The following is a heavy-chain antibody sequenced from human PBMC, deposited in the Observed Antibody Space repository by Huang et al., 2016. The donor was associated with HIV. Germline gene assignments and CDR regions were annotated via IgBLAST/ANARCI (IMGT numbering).Heavy chain of an antibody. CDR2: MNPNSGNT. D-gene: IGHD2-15*01. CDR1: GYTFSNYD. Sequence: QVQLVQSGAEVKKPGASVKVSCKASGYTFSNYDINWVRQAPGQGLEWMGWMNPNSGNTGYARKFQGRGTMTRSTSISTAYMELSRLRFEDTAVYYCATLPPVNYGRSGERVRDYWGQGSLVTVSS. CDR3: ATLPPVNYGRSGERVRDY. J-gene: IGHJ4*02. V-gene: IGHV1-8*01.